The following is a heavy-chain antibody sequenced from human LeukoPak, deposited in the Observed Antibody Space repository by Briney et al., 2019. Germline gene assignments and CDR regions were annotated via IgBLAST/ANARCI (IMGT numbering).Heavy chain of an antibody. J-gene: IGHJ4*02. CDR2: IGTAGDT. V-gene: IGHV3-13*01. CDR1: GFTFSSYD. CDR3: AKLITRNPEE. Sequence: GGSLRLSCAASGFTFSSYDMHWVRHATGKGLEWVSAIGTAGDTYFPGSVKGRFTISRDNSKNTLYLQMNSLRAEDTAVYYCAKLITRNPEEWGQGTLVTVSS. D-gene: IGHD1-14*01.